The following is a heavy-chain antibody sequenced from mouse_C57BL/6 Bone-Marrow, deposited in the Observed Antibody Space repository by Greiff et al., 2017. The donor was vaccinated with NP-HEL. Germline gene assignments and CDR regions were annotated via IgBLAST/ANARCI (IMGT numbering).Heavy chain of an antibody. CDR1: GYTFTSYW. V-gene: IGHV1-53*01. CDR2: INPSNGGT. CDR3: ARGDGSSYWYFDV. D-gene: IGHD1-1*01. Sequence: QVQLQQPGTELVKPGASVKLSCKASGYTFTSYWMHWVKQRPGQGLEWIGNINPSNGGTNYNEKFKSKATLTVDKSSSTAYMQRSSLTSEDSAVYYCARGDGSSYWYFDVWGTGTTVTVSS. J-gene: IGHJ1*03.